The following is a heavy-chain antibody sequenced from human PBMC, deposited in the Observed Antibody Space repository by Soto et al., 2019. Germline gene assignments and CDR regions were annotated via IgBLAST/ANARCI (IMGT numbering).Heavy chain of an antibody. CDR3: ARGQGYGGKTEPDY. J-gene: IGHJ4*02. V-gene: IGHV3-33*01. D-gene: IGHD4-17*01. Sequence: SGGSLRLSCAASGFTFSSYGMHWVRQAPGKGLEWVAVIWYDGSNKYYADSVKGRFTISRDNSKNTLYLQMNSLRAEDTAVYYCARGQGYGGKTEPDYWGQGTLVTVSS. CDR2: IWYDGSNK. CDR1: GFTFSSYG.